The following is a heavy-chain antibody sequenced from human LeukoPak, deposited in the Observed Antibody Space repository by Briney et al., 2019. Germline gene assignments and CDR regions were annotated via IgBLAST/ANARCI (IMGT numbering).Heavy chain of an antibody. D-gene: IGHD3-9*01. V-gene: IGHV3-30*04. CDR2: VSYDGSST. CDR3: AKVRGYDILTRDRPYFDY. J-gene: IGHJ4*02. Sequence: GGSLRLSCAASGFTFSHFALHWVRQAPGKGLEWVAVVSYDGSSTFYADSVKGRFTISRDNSKNTLYLQMNSLRAEDTAVYYCAKVRGYDILTRDRPYFDYWGQGTLVTVSS. CDR1: GFTFSHFA.